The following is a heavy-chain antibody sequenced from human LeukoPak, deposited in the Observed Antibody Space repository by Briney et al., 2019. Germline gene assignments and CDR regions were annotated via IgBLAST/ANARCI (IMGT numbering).Heavy chain of an antibody. CDR1: GGSFSGYY. CDR3: ARHHRGSSSPPLY. Sequence: SETLSLTCAVYGGSFSGYYWSWIRQPPGKGLEWIGEINHSGSTNYNPSLKSRVTISVDTSKNQFSLKLSSVTAADTAVYYCARHHRGSSSPPLYWGQGTLVTVSS. CDR2: INHSGST. D-gene: IGHD6-6*01. V-gene: IGHV4-34*01. J-gene: IGHJ4*02.